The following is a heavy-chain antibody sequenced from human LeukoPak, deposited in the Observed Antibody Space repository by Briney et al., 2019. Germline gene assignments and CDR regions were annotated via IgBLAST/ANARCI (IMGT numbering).Heavy chain of an antibody. CDR2: IWYDGSNK. D-gene: IGHD3-10*01. CDR3: ARDDSMVRGALYYFDY. V-gene: IGHV3-33*01. J-gene: IGHJ4*02. CDR1: GFTFSSYG. Sequence: GGSLRLSCAASGFTFSSYGMHWVRQAPGKGLEWVAVIWYDGSNKYYADSVKGRFTISRDNSKNTLYLQINSLRAEDTAVYYCARDDSMVRGALYYFDYWGQGTLVTVSS.